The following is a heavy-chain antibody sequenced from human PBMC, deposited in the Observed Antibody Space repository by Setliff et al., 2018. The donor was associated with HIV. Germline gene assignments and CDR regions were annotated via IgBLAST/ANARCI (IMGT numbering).Heavy chain of an antibody. CDR1: GGSITGYY. J-gene: IGHJ4*02. CDR2: IYHSGST. V-gene: IGHV4-59*08. CDR3: ARHGVIWERLRPLLYFDS. Sequence: SEALSLTCNVSGGSITGYYWSWIRQSPEKRLEWIGYIYHSGSTNYSPSLKSRVSISVDTSKNQFSLKVSSVTAADTAVYYCARHGVIWERLRPLLYFDSWGQGTLVTVSS. D-gene: IGHD5-12*01.